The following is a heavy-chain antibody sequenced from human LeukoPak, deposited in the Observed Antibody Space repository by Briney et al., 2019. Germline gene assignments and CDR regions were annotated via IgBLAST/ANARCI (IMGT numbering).Heavy chain of an antibody. CDR3: TVRSSI. CDR1: GFLFQNYI. CDR2: IKSKDDGETI. D-gene: IGHD6-13*01. Sequence: GGSLRLSCAASGFLFQNYIMNWVRQAPGKGLEWVARIKSKDDGETIDYNAPVKGRFTISRDDSKNTLYLEMNSLKNEDTAMYYCTVRSSIWSQGTLVTVSS. J-gene: IGHJ4*02. V-gene: IGHV3-15*01.